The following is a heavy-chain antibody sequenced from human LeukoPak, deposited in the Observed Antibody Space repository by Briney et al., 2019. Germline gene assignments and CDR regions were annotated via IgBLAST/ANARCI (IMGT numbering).Heavy chain of an antibody. V-gene: IGHV4-59*08. CDR1: GGSFSGYY. J-gene: IGHJ4*02. CDR2: IYYSGST. D-gene: IGHD2-15*01. Sequence: PSETLSLTCAVYGGSFSGYYWSWIRQPPGKGLEWIGYIYYSGSTNYNPSLKSRVTISVDTSKNQFSLKLSSVTAADTAVYYCASSAKNGYDYWGQGTLVTVSS. CDR3: ASSAKNGYDY.